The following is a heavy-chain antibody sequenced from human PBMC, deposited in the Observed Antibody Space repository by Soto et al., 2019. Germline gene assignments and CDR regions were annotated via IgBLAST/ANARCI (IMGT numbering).Heavy chain of an antibody. CDR2: INHSGST. D-gene: IGHD2-15*01. CDR1: GESFSGYY. V-gene: IGHV4-34*01. Sequence: QVQLQQWGAGLLKPSETLSLTCAVYGESFSGYYWSWIPQPPGKGLEWMGEINHSGSTNYSPSLKSRVTISVDTSTNQFSLKMSSVTAANTAVYYCALVGAGPDYWGQGTLVTVS. J-gene: IGHJ4*02. CDR3: ALVGAGPDY.